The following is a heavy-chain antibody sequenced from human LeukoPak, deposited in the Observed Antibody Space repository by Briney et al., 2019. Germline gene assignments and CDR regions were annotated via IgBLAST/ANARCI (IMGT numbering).Heavy chain of an antibody. D-gene: IGHD6-19*01. V-gene: IGHV3-7*01. CDR3: ARDWEYSSGWSAFDI. J-gene: IGHJ3*02. CDR2: IKQDGSEK. CDR1: GFTLSSYW. Sequence: PPGGSLRLSCAASGFTLSSYWMSWVRQAPGKGLEWVANIKQDGSEKYHVDSVKGRLTISRNNAKNSLYLQMNSLRAEDTAVYYCARDWEYSSGWSAFDIWGQGTVVTVSS.